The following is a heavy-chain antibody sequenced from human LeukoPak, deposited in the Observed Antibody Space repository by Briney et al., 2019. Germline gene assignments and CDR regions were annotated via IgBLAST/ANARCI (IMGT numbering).Heavy chain of an antibody. Sequence: PGGSLRLSCAASGFTLRTYAMSWVRRAPGKGLEWVSTISGSGGSTYYADSVKGRFTISRDNSKSTLDLHMNSLRAEDTAVYYCAKVAPGSSWRNAFDYWGQGTQVTVSS. V-gene: IGHV3-23*01. CDR3: AKVAPGSSWRNAFDY. CDR2: ISGSGGST. D-gene: IGHD6-13*01. J-gene: IGHJ4*02. CDR1: GFTLRTYA.